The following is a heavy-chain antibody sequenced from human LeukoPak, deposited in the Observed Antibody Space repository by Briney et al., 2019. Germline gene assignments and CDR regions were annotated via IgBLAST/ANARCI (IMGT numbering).Heavy chain of an antibody. D-gene: IGHD6-13*01. J-gene: IGHJ4*02. CDR1: GGSFSGYY. V-gene: IGHV4-34*01. CDR2: INHSGST. Sequence: SETLSLTCAVYGGSFSGYYWSWIRQPPGKGLEWIGEINHSGSTNYNPSLKSRVTISVDTSKNQFSLKLSSVTAADTAVYYCARAYSSSWLPSYYFDYWGQGTLVTVSS. CDR3: ARAYSSSWLPSYYFDY.